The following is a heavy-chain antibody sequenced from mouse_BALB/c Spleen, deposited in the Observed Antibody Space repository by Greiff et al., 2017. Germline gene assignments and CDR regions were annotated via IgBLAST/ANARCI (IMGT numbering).Heavy chain of an antibody. J-gene: IGHJ3*01. Sequence: VQLQQSGAELVKPGASVKLSCTASGFTIKDNYMHWVKQRPEKGLEWIGRIDPANGSTKYDPKFQGKATITADTSSNTAYMQLSSLTSEDTAVYYCARWEKGRRYCFAYWGQGTLVTVSA. CDR1: GFTIKDNY. CDR3: ARWEKGRRYCFAY. CDR2: IDPANGST. D-gene: IGHD1-1*01. V-gene: IGHV14-3*02.